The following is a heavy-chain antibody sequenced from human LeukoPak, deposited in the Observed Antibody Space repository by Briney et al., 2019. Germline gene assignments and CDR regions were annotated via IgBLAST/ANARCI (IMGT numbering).Heavy chain of an antibody. J-gene: IGHJ5*02. CDR1: GGSISSGDYY. Sequence: SQTLSLTCTVSGGSISSGDYYWSWIRQPPGKGLEWIGYIYYSGSTYYNPSLKSRVTISVDTSKNQFSLKLSSVTAADTAVYYCAKLSGPSSGWPWNWFDPWGQGTLVTVSS. CDR2: IYYSGST. CDR3: AKLSGPSSGWPWNWFDP. V-gene: IGHV4-30-4*08. D-gene: IGHD6-19*01.